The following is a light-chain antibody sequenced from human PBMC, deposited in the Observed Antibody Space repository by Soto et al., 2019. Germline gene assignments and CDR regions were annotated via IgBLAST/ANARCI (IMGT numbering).Light chain of an antibody. CDR1: QSVTTN. CDR2: GAS. CDR3: QQYNNWPPWT. V-gene: IGKV3-15*01. J-gene: IGKJ4*02. Sequence: EVVMTQSPATLSVSPGERATLSCRASQSVTTNMAWYQQKPGQAPRLLIYGASTRATGIPARFSGSGSGTDFTLTISSLQSEDFAVYYCQQYNNWPPWTFGGGTKVDIK.